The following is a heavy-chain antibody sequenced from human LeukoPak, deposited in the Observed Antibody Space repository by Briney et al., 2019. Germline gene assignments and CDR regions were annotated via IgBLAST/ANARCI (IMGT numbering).Heavy chain of an antibody. CDR3: ARALNCGGDCYGTIDY. D-gene: IGHD2-21*02. V-gene: IGHV1-18*01. CDR2: ISAYNGNT. J-gene: IGHJ4*02. CDR1: GYTFTNYG. Sequence: ASVKVSCKASGYTFTNYGISWVRQAPGQGLEWMGWISAYNGNTNYAQKLQGRVTMTTDTSTSTAYMELRSLRSDDTAVYYCARALNCGGDCYGTIDYWGQGTLVTVSS.